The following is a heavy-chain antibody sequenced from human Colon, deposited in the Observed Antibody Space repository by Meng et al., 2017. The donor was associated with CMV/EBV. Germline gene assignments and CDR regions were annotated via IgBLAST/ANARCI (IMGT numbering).Heavy chain of an antibody. Sequence: SLKISCKASGFIIGYYAMNWVRQAPGKGLEWVSSINWNSGSITYADSVKGRFTISIDNAKKSLYLQMDSLRPEDTALYYCANAWRGSSPPYFFDHWGQGTQVTVSS. V-gene: IGHV3-9*01. CDR2: INWNSGSI. J-gene: IGHJ4*02. CDR1: GFIIGYYA. D-gene: IGHD3-10*01. CDR3: ANAWRGSSPPYFFDH.